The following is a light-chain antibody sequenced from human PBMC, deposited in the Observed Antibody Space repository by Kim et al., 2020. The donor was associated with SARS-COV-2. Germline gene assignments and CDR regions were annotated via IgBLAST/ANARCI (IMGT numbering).Light chain of an antibody. CDR1: SGHSSYV. J-gene: IGLJ3*02. CDR3: QTWGTGPWV. CDR2: LNSDGSH. V-gene: IGLV4-69*01. Sequence: ASVKLTCNLSSGHSSYVIAWHQQQPEKGPRYLMKLNSDGSHSKGDGIPDRFSGSNSGAERYLTISRLQSEGEADYYCQTWGTGPWVFGGGTQLTVL.